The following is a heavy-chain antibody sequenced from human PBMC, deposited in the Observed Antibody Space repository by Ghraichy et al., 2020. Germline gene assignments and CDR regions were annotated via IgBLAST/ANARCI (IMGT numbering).Heavy chain of an antibody. CDR2: ISSVSTTI. CDR1: GFTFSSYS. CDR3: ARALGITMVRGDFPDAFDI. V-gene: IGHV3-48*01. J-gene: IGHJ3*02. Sequence: GGSLRLTCAASGFTFSSYSMNWVRQAPGKGLEWVSYISSVSTTIYYADSVKGRFTISRDNAENSLYLQMNSLRAEDTAVYYCARALGITMVRGDFPDAFDIWGQGTMVTVSS. D-gene: IGHD3-10*01.